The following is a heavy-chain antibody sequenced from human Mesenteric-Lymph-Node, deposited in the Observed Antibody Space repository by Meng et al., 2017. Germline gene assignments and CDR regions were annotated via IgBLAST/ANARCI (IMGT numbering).Heavy chain of an antibody. CDR3: TRAGSYRHDY. D-gene: IGHD3-16*01. V-gene: IGHV3-74*02. Sequence: GQLLESGGGLVQPGGSLRLSCAASGFTFSSYWMHWVRQAPGKGLVWISRINTDGSSSSYADSVMGRFTISRDNAKNTLYLQLNSLRVEDTAIYYCTRAGSYRHDYWGQGTLVTVAS. CDR1: GFTFSSYW. CDR2: INTDGSSS. J-gene: IGHJ4*02.